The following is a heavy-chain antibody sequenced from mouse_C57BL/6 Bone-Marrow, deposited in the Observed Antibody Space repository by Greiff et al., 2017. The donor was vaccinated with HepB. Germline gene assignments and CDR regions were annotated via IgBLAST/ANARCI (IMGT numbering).Heavy chain of an antibody. J-gene: IGHJ2*01. CDR2: IDPSDSYT. CDR1: GYTFTSYW. V-gene: IGHV1-69*01. CDR3: ARDVTAQASDCFDY. Sequence: QVQLQQPGAELVMPGASVKLSCKASGYTFTSYWMHWVKQRPGQGLEWIGEIDPSDSYTNYNQKFKGKSTLTVDKSSSTAYMQLSSLTSEDSAVYYCARDVTAQASDCFDYWGQGTTLTVSS. D-gene: IGHD3-2*02.